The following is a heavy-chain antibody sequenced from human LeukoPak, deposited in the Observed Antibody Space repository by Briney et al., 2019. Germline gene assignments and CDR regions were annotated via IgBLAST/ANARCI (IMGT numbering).Heavy chain of an antibody. J-gene: IGHJ4*02. D-gene: IGHD5-24*01. CDR1: GYTFTGYY. CDR3: VRSGDGYKYNY. Sequence: GASVQVSCKASGYTFTGYYLHWVRQAPGQGLEWMGWINPNTGDTKYSQTFQASVAMTRDTSISTAHLELSRLRYDDTAVYYCVRSGDGYKYNYWGQGTLVTVSS. CDR2: INPNTGDT. V-gene: IGHV1-2*02.